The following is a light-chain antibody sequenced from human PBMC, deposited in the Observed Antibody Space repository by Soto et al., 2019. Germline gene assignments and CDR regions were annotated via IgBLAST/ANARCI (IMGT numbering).Light chain of an antibody. CDR2: EVS. V-gene: IGLV2-8*01. J-gene: IGLJ2*01. CDR1: SSDVGGYNY. Sequence: QSALTQPPSASGSPGQSVTISCTGTSSDVGGYNYVSWYQQHPGKAPKLMIYEVSKRPSGVPDRFSGSKSGNTASLTVSGLQAEYGGGYYAPSYADSNIFVVSGGGTRL. CDR3: PSYADSNIFVV.